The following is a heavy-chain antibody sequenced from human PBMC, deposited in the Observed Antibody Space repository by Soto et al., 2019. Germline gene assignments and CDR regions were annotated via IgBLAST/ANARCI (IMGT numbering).Heavy chain of an antibody. D-gene: IGHD3-10*01. CDR3: APRHYSPYYFDY. CDR1: GGSISSGGYS. V-gene: IGHV4-30-2*01. Sequence: SETLSLTCTVSGGSISSGGYSWSWIRQPPGKGLEWIGYIYHSGSTYYNPSLKSRVTISVDTSKNQFSLKLSSVTAADTAVYYCAPRHYSPYYFDYWGQGTLVTVSS. CDR2: IYHSGST. J-gene: IGHJ4*02.